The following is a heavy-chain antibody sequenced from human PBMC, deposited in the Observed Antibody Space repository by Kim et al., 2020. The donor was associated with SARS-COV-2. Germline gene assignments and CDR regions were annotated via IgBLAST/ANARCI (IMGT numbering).Heavy chain of an antibody. D-gene: IGHD3-22*01. CDR3: ARDLNDSSGYRKALYYYGMDV. Sequence: ASVKVSCKASGYTFTGYYMHWVRQAPGQGLEWMGWINPISGGTNYAQKFQGWVTMTRDTSISTAYMELSRLRSDDTAVYYCARDLNDSSGYRKALYYYGMDVWGQGTTVTVSS. CDR1: GYTFTGYY. V-gene: IGHV1-2*04. CDR2: INPISGGT. J-gene: IGHJ6*02.